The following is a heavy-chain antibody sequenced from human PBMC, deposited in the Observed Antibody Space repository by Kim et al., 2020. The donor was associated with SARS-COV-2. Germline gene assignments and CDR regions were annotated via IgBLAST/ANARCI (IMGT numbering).Heavy chain of an antibody. CDR2: ISAYNGNT. V-gene: IGHV1-18*01. D-gene: IGHD3-9*01. J-gene: IGHJ4*02. Sequence: ASVKVSCKASGYTFTSYGISWVRQAPGQGLEWMGWISAYNGNTNYAQKLQGRVTMTTDTSTSTAYMELRSLRSDDTAVYYCARADYDILTGYVPAGYWGQGTLVTGSS. CDR3: ARADYDILTGYVPAGY. CDR1: GYTFTSYG.